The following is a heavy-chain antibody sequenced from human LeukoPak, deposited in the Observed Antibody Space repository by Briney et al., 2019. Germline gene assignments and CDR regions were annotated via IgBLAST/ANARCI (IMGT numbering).Heavy chain of an antibody. V-gene: IGHV4-34*01. J-gene: IGHJ5*01. CDR1: GGSFSGYY. Sequence: SETLSLTCAVYGGSFSGYYWSWIRQPPGKGLEWIGEINHSGSTNYNPSLKSRVTISVDTSKNQFPLKLSSVTAADTAVYYCARMSPGTYGDYDSWGQGTLVTVSS. CDR2: INHSGST. D-gene: IGHD4-17*01. CDR3: ARMSPGTYGDYDS.